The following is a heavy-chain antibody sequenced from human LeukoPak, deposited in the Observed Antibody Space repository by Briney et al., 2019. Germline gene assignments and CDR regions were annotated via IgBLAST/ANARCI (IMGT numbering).Heavy chain of an antibody. CDR3: ARDVAFYYMDV. CDR1: GFTFSSYS. CDR2: ISSSSSYI. V-gene: IGHV3-21*01. J-gene: IGHJ6*03. D-gene: IGHD2-21*01. Sequence: GGSLRLSCAASGFTFSSYSMNWVRQAPGEGLEWVSSISSSSSYIYYADSVKGRFTISRDNAKNSLYLQMNSLRAEDTAVYYCARDVAFYYMDVWGKGTTVTVSS.